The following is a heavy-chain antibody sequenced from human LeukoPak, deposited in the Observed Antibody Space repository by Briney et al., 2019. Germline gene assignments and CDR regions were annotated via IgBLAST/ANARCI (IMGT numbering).Heavy chain of an antibody. CDR1: GFTFRSYG. D-gene: IGHD3-22*01. CDR2: ISYGGSNK. CDR3: AKLGYTPSPYDSSGYSDAFDI. J-gene: IGHJ3*02. Sequence: GGSLRLSCAASGFTFRSYGMHWVRQAPGKGLEWVAVISYGGSNKYYADSVKGRFTISRDNSKNTLYLQMNSLRAEDTAVYYCAKLGYTPSPYDSSGYSDAFDIWGQGTMVTVSS. V-gene: IGHV3-30*18.